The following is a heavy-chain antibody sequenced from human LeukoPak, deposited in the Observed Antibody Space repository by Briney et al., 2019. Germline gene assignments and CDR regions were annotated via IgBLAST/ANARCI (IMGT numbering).Heavy chain of an antibody. CDR3: GSVVGYGFSDGY. CDR1: GGSISSGGYT. J-gene: IGHJ4*02. V-gene: IGHV4-30-2*01. D-gene: IGHD4-17*01. CDR2: IYHSGST. Sequence: SQTLSLTCAVPGGSISSGGYTWSWNPPPQGKGREWFGYIYHSGSTYYNPSLKSRVTISVDRTKTQSSLMLSSVTAADAAVYYWGSVVGYGFSDGYWGQGTLVTVSS.